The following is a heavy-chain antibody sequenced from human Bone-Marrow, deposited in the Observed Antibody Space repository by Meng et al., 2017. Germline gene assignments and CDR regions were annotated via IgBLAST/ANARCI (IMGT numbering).Heavy chain of an antibody. J-gene: IGHJ4*02. CDR3: AKKYYYDSSGYSLDY. Sequence: GESLKISCAASGFTFSTYGMNWVRQAPGKGLEWVSGITGNGVTTYYADSVKGRFTISRDNSKNTLYLQMSSLRVEDTAVYYCAKKYYYDSSGYSLDYWGQGTLVTVSS. CDR1: GFTFSTYG. CDR2: ITGNGVTT. V-gene: IGHV3-23*01. D-gene: IGHD3-22*01.